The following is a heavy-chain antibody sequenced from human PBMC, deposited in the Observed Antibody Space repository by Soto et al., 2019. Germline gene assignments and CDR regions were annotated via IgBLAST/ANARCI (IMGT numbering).Heavy chain of an antibody. V-gene: IGHV1-18*01. Sequence: QVQLVQSGAEVKKPGASVKVSCKSSGYRFETYAMSWVRQAPGQGLEWMGWISAYNIDTYYAQKFQDRVTMTTDTSMGTAYMELRSLRSDDTAVYYCARGHGVIIGAMDVWGQGTTVTVSS. D-gene: IGHD3-3*01. CDR2: ISAYNIDT. CDR1: GYRFETYA. J-gene: IGHJ6*02. CDR3: ARGHGVIIGAMDV.